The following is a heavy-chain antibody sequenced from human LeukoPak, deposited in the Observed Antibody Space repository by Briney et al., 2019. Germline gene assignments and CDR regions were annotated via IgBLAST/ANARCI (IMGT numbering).Heavy chain of an antibody. CDR2: IKQDGSEK. CDR1: GFTFSSYW. D-gene: IGHD2-2*01. J-gene: IGHJ6*03. Sequence: GGSLRLSCAASGFTFSSYWMSWVRQAPGKGLEWVANIKQDGSEKYYVGSVKGRFTISRDNAKNSLYLQMNSLRAEDTAVYYCARDHLVVVPAATSYYYYYYMDVWGKGTTVTVSS. CDR3: ARDHLVVVPAATSYYYYYYMDV. V-gene: IGHV3-7*01.